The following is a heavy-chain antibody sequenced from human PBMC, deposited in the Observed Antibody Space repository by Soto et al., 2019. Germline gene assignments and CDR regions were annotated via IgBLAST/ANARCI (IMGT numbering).Heavy chain of an antibody. CDR2: INHSGST. J-gene: IGHJ5*02. V-gene: IGHV4-34*01. CDR1: GGSFSGYY. CDR3: ARGSNVLRYFDWLRKNLFDP. Sequence: SETLSLTCAVYGGSFSGYYWSWIRQPPGKGLEWIGEINHSGSTNYNPSLKSRVTISVDTSKNQFSLKLSSVTAADTAVYYCARGSNVLRYFDWLRKNLFDPCGQGTLVTVSS. D-gene: IGHD3-9*01.